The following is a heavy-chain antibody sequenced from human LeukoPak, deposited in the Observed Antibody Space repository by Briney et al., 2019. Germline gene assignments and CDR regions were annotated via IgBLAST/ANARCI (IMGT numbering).Heavy chain of an antibody. Sequence: SETLSLTCIVSGGSISSTTYYWGWIRQPPGKGLEWIGSIYYSGSTWYNPSLKSRLTVSADTSKNQFSLKLSSVTAADTAVYYCASRPFMTTVTTEDYFDSWSQGTLVTVSS. CDR3: ASRPFMTTVTTEDYFDS. CDR2: IYYSGST. D-gene: IGHD4-17*01. J-gene: IGHJ4*02. CDR1: GGSISSTTYY. V-gene: IGHV4-39*01.